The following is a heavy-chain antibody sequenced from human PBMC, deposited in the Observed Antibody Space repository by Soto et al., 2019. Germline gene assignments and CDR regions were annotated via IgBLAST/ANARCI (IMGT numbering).Heavy chain of an antibody. Sequence: EVQLVASGGGLVQPGGSLRLSGAASGFTFSRYAMHWVRQAPGKGLEYVSAISSNGGSTYYANSVKGRFTISRDNSKNTLYLQMGSLRADDMAVYYCARGISGSVYGMDVWGQGTTVTVSS. CDR2: ISSNGGST. D-gene: IGHD3-10*01. CDR3: ARGISGSVYGMDV. J-gene: IGHJ6*02. CDR1: GFTFSRYA. V-gene: IGHV3-64*01.